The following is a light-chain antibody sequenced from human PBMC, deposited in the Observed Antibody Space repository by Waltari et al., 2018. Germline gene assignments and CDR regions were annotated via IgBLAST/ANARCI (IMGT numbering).Light chain of an antibody. CDR2: EDI. J-gene: IGLJ3*02. V-gene: IGLV3-10*01. CDR1: ALSTKY. CDR3: YSTDFSGHDRV. Sequence: SYELTQPPSLSVPPAQTAGTTCSGDALSTKYASWYQQKSGQAPVLVIYEDIKRPPGIPERFSGSSSGTTATLTISGAHVDDEADYYCYSTDFSGHDRVFGGGTKLTIL.